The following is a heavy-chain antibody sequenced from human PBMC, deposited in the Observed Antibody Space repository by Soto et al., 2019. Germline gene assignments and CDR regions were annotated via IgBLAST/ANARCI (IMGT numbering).Heavy chain of an antibody. D-gene: IGHD5-12*01. CDR3: ARRVDIGVVPYFDY. CDR1: GGSISSSSYY. J-gene: IGHJ4*02. V-gene: IGHV4-39*01. Sequence: QLQLQESGPKLVTPSETLSLTCTVSGGSISSSSYYWGWIRQPPGKGLEYIGSIFYSGSTYYNPSLKSRVTISVDTSKNQFSLKLNSVTAADTAVYYCARRVDIGVVPYFDYWGQGTLVTVSS. CDR2: IFYSGST.